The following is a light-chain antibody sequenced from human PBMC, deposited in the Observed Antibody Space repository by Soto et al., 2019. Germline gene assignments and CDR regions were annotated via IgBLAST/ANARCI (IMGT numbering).Light chain of an antibody. J-gene: IGKJ4*01. V-gene: IGKV1-33*01. CDR1: QDINNY. Sequence: DIKMTQSPSSLSASVGDRVTITFQASQDINNYLNWYQQKSGKAPKLLIYDASDLETGVPSRFSGSGSGTDFTFTISSLQPEDIATYYCQQYDNIALTFGGGTKVDIK. CDR2: DAS. CDR3: QQYDNIALT.